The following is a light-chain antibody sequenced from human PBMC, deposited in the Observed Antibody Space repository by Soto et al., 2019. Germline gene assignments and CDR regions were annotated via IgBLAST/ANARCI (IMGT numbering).Light chain of an antibody. CDR3: SSYTSSSSLYV. V-gene: IGLV2-14*01. CDR1: SSDVGGYNY. J-gene: IGLJ1*01. Sequence: QSALTQPASVSGSPGQSITISCTGASSDVGGYNYVSWYQQHPGKAPKLMIYDVSNRPSGVSNRFSGPKSGNTASLTISGLQADDEADYYCSSYTSSSSLYVFGTGTKVTVL. CDR2: DVS.